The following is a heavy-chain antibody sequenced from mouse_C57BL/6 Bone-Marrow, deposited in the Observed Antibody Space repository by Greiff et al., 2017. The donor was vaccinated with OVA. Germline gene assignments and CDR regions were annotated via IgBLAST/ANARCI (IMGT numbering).Heavy chain of an antibody. CDR3: ARNYYDYDGWYWYFDV. CDR2: IDPSDSET. D-gene: IGHD2-4*01. J-gene: IGHJ1*03. CDR1: GYTFTSYW. V-gene: IGHV1-52*01. Sequence: VQLQQPGAELVRPGSSVKLSCKASGYTFTSYWMHWVKQRPIQGLEWIGNIDPSDSETHYNQKFKDKATLTVYKSSSTAYMHLSSLTSEDSAVYYCARNYYDYDGWYWYFDVWGTGTTVTVSS.